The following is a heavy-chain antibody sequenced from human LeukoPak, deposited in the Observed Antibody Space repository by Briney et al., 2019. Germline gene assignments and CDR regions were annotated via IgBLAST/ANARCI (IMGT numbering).Heavy chain of an antibody. V-gene: IGHV5-51*01. D-gene: IGHD6-19*01. CDR1: GYSFTTYW. CDR2: IYPGDSDI. J-gene: IGHJ4*02. Sequence: GESLKISCTGSGYSFTTYWIGWVRQMPGKGLEWMGIIYPGDSDIRYSPSFQGQVTISVDKSISTAYLQWSSLKASDTAMYYCARRIAVAGYYFDYWGQGTLVTVSS. CDR3: ARRIAVAGYYFDY.